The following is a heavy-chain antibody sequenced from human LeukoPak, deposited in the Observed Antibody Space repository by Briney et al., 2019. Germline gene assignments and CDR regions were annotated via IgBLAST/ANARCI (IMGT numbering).Heavy chain of an antibody. CDR1: GFTFSSYG. D-gene: IGHD2-2*01. Sequence: GRSLRLSCAASGFTFSSYGMHWVRQAPGKGLEWVAVIWYDGSNKYYADSVKGRFTISRDNSKNSLYLQMNSLRAEDTAVYYCARERVVRNWFDPWGQGTLVTVSS. J-gene: IGHJ5*02. V-gene: IGHV3-33*01. CDR2: IWYDGSNK. CDR3: ARERVVRNWFDP.